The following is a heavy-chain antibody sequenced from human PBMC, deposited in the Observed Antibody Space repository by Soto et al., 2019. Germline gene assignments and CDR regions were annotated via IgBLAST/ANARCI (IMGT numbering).Heavy chain of an antibody. CDR2: IKQGGSEK. D-gene: IGHD6-13*01. J-gene: IGHJ4*02. CDR1: GFTFSSYW. V-gene: IGHV3-7*01. Sequence: PWGSLRLSCAASGFTFSSYWISFCRRPPFKWLEWVGNIKQGGSEKYYVDSVKGRFPNSRDTDENSLYLQRHSLRVEDTVEYNCARGVAAAGRDFDSWGQGNLGNRLL. CDR3: ARGVAAAGRDFDS.